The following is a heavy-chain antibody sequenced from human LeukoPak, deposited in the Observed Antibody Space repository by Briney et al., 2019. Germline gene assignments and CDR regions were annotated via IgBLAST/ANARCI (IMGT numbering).Heavy chain of an antibody. Sequence: HSGGSLRLSCAASGFTVSSKYMSWVRQAPGKGLEWVSVIYSGGNTYYADSVKGRFTISRDNSKNTVNLQMNSLRAEDTAVYYCASGIEVGPIYFDYRGQGTLVTVSS. J-gene: IGHJ4*02. V-gene: IGHV3-66*01. CDR3: ASGIEVGPIYFDY. CDR1: GFTVSSKY. CDR2: IYSGGNT. D-gene: IGHD6-19*01.